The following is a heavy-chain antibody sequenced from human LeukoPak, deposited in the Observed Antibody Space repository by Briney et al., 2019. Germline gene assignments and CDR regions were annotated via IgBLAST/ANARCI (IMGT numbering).Heavy chain of an antibody. D-gene: IGHD2-2*03. CDR3: ARRDMDGGWYFDY. J-gene: IGHJ4*02. Sequence: GESLKISCKGSGYSFTSYWIAWVRQMPGKGLEWMGIIYPGDSDTRYSPSFQGQVTISVDKSISTAYLQWSRLKASDTAIYYCARRDMDGGWYFDYWGQGTLVTVSS. CDR2: IYPGDSDT. V-gene: IGHV5-51*01. CDR1: GYSFTSYW.